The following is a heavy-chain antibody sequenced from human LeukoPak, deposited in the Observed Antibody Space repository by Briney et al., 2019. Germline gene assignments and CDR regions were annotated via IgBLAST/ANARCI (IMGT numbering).Heavy chain of an antibody. CDR2: IYYSGST. V-gene: IGHV4-39*07. Sequence: PSETLSLTCTVSGGSISSSSYYWGWIRQPPGKGLEWIGSIYYSGSTYYNPSLKSRVTISVDTSKNQFSLKLSFVTAADTAVYYCARGVVVVVAVSDDAFDIWGQGTMVTVSS. J-gene: IGHJ3*02. D-gene: IGHD2-15*01. CDR3: ARGVVVVVAVSDDAFDI. CDR1: GGSISSSSYY.